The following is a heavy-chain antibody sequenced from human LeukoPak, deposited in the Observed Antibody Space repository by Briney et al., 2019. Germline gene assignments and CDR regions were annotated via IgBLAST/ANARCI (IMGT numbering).Heavy chain of an antibody. D-gene: IGHD6-13*01. CDR2: INWNGGST. CDR1: GFTFDDYG. V-gene: IGHV3-20*04. CDR3: ARGSTSSSPLDY. J-gene: IGHJ4*02. Sequence: GGSLRLSCAASGFTFDDYGMSWVRQAPGKGLEWVSGINWNGGSTGYADSVKGRFTISRDNAKNSLYLQMNSLRAEDTAVYYCARGSTSSSPLDYWGQGTLVTVSS.